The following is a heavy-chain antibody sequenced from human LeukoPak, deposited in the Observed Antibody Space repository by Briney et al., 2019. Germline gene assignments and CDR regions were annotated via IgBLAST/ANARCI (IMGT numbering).Heavy chain of an antibody. V-gene: IGHV3-9*01. CDR3: AKDGGQWLVPRYYHYGMDV. CDR1: GFTFDDYA. J-gene: IGHJ6*02. CDR2: ISWISDTI. Sequence: PGGSLRLSCTAFGFTFDDYAMHWFRQPPGRGWEWVSGISWISDTIGYADSVKGRCTISRDNAKNSLHLQMNSLRAEDTALYYCAKDGGQWLVPRYYHYGMDVWGQGTTVTVSS. D-gene: IGHD6-19*01.